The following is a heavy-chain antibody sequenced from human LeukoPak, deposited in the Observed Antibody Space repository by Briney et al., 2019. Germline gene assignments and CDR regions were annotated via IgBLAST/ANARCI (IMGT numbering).Heavy chain of an antibody. CDR1: GFTFSSYE. Sequence: GGSLRLSCAASGFTFSSYEMNWVLQAPGKGLEWVSYISSSGSTIYYADSVKGRFTISRDNAKNSLYLQMNSLRAEDTAVYYCARERGSATGHFDYWGQGTLVTVSS. CDR2: ISSSGSTI. V-gene: IGHV3-48*03. J-gene: IGHJ4*02. D-gene: IGHD3-10*01. CDR3: ARERGSATGHFDY.